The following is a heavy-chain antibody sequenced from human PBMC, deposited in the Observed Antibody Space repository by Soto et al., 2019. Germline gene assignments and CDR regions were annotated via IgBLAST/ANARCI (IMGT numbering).Heavy chain of an antibody. V-gene: IGHV4-61*01. CDR1: GGSVSSGSYC. CDR3: ARNRRSSGYLNWFDP. CDR2: VYYSGST. J-gene: IGHJ5*02. Sequence: TSETLSLTSTVSGGSVSSGSYCGSWIRQPPGKGLEWIGYVYYSGSTNYNPSLKSRLTISVDTSKNQFSLKLSPVTAADTAVYYCARNRRSSGYLNWFDPWGQGTLVTVSS. D-gene: IGHD3-22*01.